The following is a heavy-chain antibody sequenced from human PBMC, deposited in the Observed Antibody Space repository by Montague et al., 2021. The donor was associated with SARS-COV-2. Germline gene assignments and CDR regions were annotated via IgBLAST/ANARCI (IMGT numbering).Heavy chain of an antibody. D-gene: IGHD4-17*01. V-gene: IGHV4-39*01. CDR1: GGSISSSSYY. J-gene: IGHJ4*02. Sequence: SETLSLTCTVSGGSISSSSYYWGWIRQPPGKGLEYIGSFYYAGGTQYSPSLKSRVTISVDTSNDQFSLKMNSVTAADTAVYFCARLYGSSFDYWGQGTLVTVSS. CDR2: FYYAGGT. CDR3: ARLYGSSFDY.